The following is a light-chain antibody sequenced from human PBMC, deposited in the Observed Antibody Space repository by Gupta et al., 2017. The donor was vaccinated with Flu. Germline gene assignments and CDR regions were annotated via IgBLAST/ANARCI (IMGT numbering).Light chain of an antibody. CDR2: KDT. CDR3: YSAAANNKV. V-gene: IGLV3-27*01. J-gene: IGLJ3*02. CDR1: VLAKKY. Sequence: SYELTQPASVSVSPGQPAKITCSGDVLAKKYARWFQQKPGHAPVLVIYKDTERPSGIPERFSGSSSGTTVTLTISGAQVEDEADYYCYSAAANNKVFGGGTKLTVL.